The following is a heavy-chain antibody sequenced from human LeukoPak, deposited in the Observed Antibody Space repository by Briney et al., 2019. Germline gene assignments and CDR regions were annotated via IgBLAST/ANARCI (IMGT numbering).Heavy chain of an antibody. J-gene: IGHJ4*02. CDR3: ARHVFYGSGSYYPYYFDY. Sequence: PSETLSLTCAVYGGSFSGYYWSWIRQPPGKGLEWIGEINHSGSTYYNPSLKSRVTISVDTSKNQFSLKLSSVTAADTAVYYCARHVFYGSGSYYPYYFDYWGQGTLVTVSS. CDR2: INHSGST. V-gene: IGHV4-34*01. CDR1: GGSFSGYY. D-gene: IGHD3-10*01.